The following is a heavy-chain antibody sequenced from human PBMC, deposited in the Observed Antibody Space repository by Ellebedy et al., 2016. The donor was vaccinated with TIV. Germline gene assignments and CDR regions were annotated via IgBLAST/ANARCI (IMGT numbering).Heavy chain of an antibody. CDR2: ISSNGGST. CDR3: ARASRRARALEGFDY. J-gene: IGHJ4*02. V-gene: IGHV3-64*01. D-gene: IGHD4/OR15-4a*01. CDR1: GFTFSSYA. Sequence: PGGSLRLSCAASGFTFSSYAMHWVRQAPGKGLEYVSAISSNGGSTYYANSVKGRFTISRDNSKNTLYLQMGSLRAEDMAVYYCARASRRARALEGFDYWGQGTLVTVSS.